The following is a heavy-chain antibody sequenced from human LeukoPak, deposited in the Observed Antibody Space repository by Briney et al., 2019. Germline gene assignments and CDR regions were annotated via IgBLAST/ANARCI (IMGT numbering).Heavy chain of an antibody. J-gene: IGHJ4*02. V-gene: IGHV1-69*04. CDR2: IIPILGIA. CDR1: GYTFTSYG. Sequence: ASVKVSCKASGYTFTSYGISWVRQAPGQGLEWMGRIIPILGIANYAQKFQGRVTITADKSTSTAYMELSSLRSEDTAVYYCARGPSSSWYYFDYWGQGTLVTVSS. D-gene: IGHD6-13*01. CDR3: ARGPSSSWYYFDY.